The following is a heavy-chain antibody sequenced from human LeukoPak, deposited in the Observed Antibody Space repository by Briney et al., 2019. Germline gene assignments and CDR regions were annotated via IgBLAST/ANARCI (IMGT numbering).Heavy chain of an antibody. J-gene: IGHJ4*02. CDR3: ARAREQIMITFGGVIADY. CDR1: GGSISTYY. V-gene: IGHV4-59*01. Sequence: SETLSLTCTVSGGSISTYYWSWIRQPPGKGLEWIGYIYYSGSTNYNPSLKSRVTISVDTSKNQFSLKLSSVTAADTAVYYCARAREQIMITFGGVIADYWGQGTLVTVSS. CDR2: IYYSGST. D-gene: IGHD3-16*02.